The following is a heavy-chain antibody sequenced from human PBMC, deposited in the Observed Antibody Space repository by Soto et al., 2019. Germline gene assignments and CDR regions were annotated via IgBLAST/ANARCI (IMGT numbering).Heavy chain of an antibody. CDR1: GYTFTSYG. Sequence: QVQLVQSGAEVKKPGASVKVSCKASGYTFTSYGISWVRQAPGQGLEWMGWISANNGNTNYAQKLQGRVTMTTDTSTSTAYMELRSXXXXXXXXXXXXXXXXXXXXXXXGQGTLVTVSS. J-gene: IGHJ4*02. CDR2: ISANNGNT. V-gene: IGHV1-18*01. CDR3: XXXXXXXXXXX.